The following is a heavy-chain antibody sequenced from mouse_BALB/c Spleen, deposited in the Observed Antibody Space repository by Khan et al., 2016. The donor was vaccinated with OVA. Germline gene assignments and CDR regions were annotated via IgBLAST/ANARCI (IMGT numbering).Heavy chain of an antibody. CDR2: IYPGSGST. J-gene: IGHJ3*01. Sequence: LQQPGSELVRPGASVKLSCKASGYTFTSYWMHWVKQRHGQGLEWIGNIYPGSGSTNYDEMYKSKGTLTVDTSSSTASMHLSSLTSEDSAVYYCTRGGYYGKSLFADWGQGTLVTVSA. D-gene: IGHD2-1*01. CDR3: TRGGYYGKSLFAD. CDR1: GYTFTSYW. V-gene: IGHV1S22*01.